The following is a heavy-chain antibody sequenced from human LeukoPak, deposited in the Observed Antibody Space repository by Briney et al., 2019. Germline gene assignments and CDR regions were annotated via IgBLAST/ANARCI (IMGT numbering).Heavy chain of an antibody. CDR3: ARESRGYDILTGKYHRGYYSYYMDV. D-gene: IGHD3-9*01. J-gene: IGHJ6*03. CDR2: INWNGDST. V-gene: IGHV3-20*04. Sequence: GGSLRLSCAASGFTFDDYGMSWVRQAPGKGLEWVSGINWNGDSTGYADSVKGRFTLSRDNAKNSLYLQMNSLRADDTALYYCARESRGYDILTGKYHRGYYSYYMDVWGKGTTVIVSS. CDR1: GFTFDDYG.